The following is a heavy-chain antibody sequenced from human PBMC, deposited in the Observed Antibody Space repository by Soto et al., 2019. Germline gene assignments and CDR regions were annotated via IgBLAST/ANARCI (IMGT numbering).Heavy chain of an antibody. CDR2: IVPMYDTP. D-gene: IGHD6-19*01. CDR1: GGAFSSSA. Sequence: QVQLVQSGAEVRTAGSSVRVSCKASGGAFSSSAISWVRQAPGHGLEWVGGIVPMYDTPNYAQKFQGRVSVSADKSTPPAFMELNSLTSEDTAVYFCATEWGNRPVAGSEAFHIWGQGTVVSVSS. CDR3: ATEWGNRPVAGSEAFHI. V-gene: IGHV1-69*06. J-gene: IGHJ3*02.